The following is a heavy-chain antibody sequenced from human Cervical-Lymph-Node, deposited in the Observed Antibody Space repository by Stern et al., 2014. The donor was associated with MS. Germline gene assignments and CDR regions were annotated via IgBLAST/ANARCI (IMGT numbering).Heavy chain of an antibody. Sequence: EDQLVESGGGVIQPGGSLRLSCTASWFTVSRDYMTWVRQAPGKGLEWVSLITNVGSTFYTDSVKGRFTISRDDSKNTVYLHMTSLRAEDTAMYYCARDTSSPERSDWWGQGTLVTVSS. CDR1: WFTVSRDY. CDR2: ITNVGST. V-gene: IGHV3-53*01. D-gene: IGHD1-1*01. CDR3: ARDTSSPERSDW. J-gene: IGHJ4*02.